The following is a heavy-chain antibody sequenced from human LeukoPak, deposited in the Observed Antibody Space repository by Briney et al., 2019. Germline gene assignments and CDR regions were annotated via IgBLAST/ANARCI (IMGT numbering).Heavy chain of an antibody. CDR2: VYYTGSA. D-gene: IGHD3-10*01. Sequence: SETLSLTCTVSGGSISSGDYCWSWIRQPPGKGLEWIGFVYYTGSATYNPSLESRVTMSVDTSNNQFSLNLRSVTAADTAVYYCARVSAYNLGSHYNPGFDYWGQGILVTVSS. CDR3: ARVSAYNLGSHYNPGFDY. V-gene: IGHV4-61*08. J-gene: IGHJ4*02. CDR1: GGSISSGDYC.